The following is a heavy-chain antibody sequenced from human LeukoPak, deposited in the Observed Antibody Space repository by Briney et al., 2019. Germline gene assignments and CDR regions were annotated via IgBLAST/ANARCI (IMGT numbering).Heavy chain of an antibody. Sequence: SETLSLTCTVYGGSISSYYWSWIRQPPGKGLEWIGYIYYTGRTNYNPSLKSRVAFSVDTSMNQFSLKLSSVAAADTAVYYCAREKAVADYFDYWGQGTLVTVSS. CDR3: AREKAVADYFDY. CDR1: GGSISSYY. V-gene: IGHV4-59*01. J-gene: IGHJ4*02. CDR2: IYYTGRT. D-gene: IGHD6-19*01.